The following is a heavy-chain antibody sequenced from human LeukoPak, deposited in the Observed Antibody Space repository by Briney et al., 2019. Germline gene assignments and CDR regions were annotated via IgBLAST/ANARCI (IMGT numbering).Heavy chain of an antibody. Sequence: ASVKVSCKASGYTFTSHGISWVRQAPGQGLEWMGWISPYNGNTNYAQNLQGRVTMAADTSTSTAYMESRSLRSDDTAVYYCARARGYCSGDNCYLYYFDYWGQGTLVTVSS. CDR2: ISPYNGNT. V-gene: IGHV1-18*04. D-gene: IGHD2-15*01. CDR3: ARARGYCSGDNCYLYYFDY. CDR1: GYTFTSHG. J-gene: IGHJ4*02.